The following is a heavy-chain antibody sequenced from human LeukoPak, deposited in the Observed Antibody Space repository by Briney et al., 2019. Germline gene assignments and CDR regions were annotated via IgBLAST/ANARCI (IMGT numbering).Heavy chain of an antibody. J-gene: IGHJ4*02. CDR3: AKGYYFDILSGYSSLDS. V-gene: IGHV3-48*01. Sequence: GGSLRLSCAASGFPFSNYSMNWVRQAPGKGLEWVSYISSSGSTIYYADSVKGRFTISRDDSKNTLYLQMNSLRAEDTAAYYCAKGYYFDILSGYSSLDSWGQGTLVTASS. CDR1: GFPFSNYS. CDR2: ISSSGSTI. D-gene: IGHD3-9*01.